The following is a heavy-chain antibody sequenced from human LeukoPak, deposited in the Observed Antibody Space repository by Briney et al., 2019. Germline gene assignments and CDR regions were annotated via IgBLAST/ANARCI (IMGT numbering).Heavy chain of an antibody. CDR1: GGTFSSYT. V-gene: IGHV1-69*04. D-gene: IGHD6-19*01. Sequence: SVKVSCKASGGTFSSYTISWVRQAPGQGLEWMGRIIPILGIANYAQKFQGRVTITANKSTSTAYMELSSLRSEDTAVYYCARDRSGYAFDIWGQGTMVTVSS. J-gene: IGHJ3*02. CDR2: IIPILGIA. CDR3: ARDRSGYAFDI.